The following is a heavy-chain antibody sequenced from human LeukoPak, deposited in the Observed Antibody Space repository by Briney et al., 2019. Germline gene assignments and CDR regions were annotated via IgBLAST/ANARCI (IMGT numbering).Heavy chain of an antibody. CDR3: ARGPGRFSFDI. Sequence: GGTLRLSCAASGFSISSYWLSWVRQAPGKGLEFVANIKQDGSSKNYVDPVKGRFTISRDNAEISLYLQMSSLRAEDTALYYCARGPGRFSFDIWGEGIMVTVSP. J-gene: IGHJ3*02. CDR2: IKQDGSSK. CDR1: GFSISSYW. V-gene: IGHV3-7*01.